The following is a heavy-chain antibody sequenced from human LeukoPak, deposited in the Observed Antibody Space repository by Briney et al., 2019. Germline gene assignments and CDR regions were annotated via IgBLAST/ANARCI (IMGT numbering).Heavy chain of an antibody. CDR1: GGSISSYY. CDR2: IYYSGST. V-gene: IGHV4-30-4*08. J-gene: IGHJ3*02. Sequence: SETLSLTCTVSGGSISSYYWSWIRQPPGKGLEWIGYIYYSGSTYYNPSLKSRVTISVDTSKNQFSLKLSSVTAADTAVYYCARDGEDSSSSREDAFDIWGQGTMVTVSS. D-gene: IGHD6-6*01. CDR3: ARDGEDSSSSREDAFDI.